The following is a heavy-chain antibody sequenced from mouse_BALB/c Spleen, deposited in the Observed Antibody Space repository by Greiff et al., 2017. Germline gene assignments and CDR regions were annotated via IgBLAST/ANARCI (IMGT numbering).Heavy chain of an antibody. CDR3: TRGSRDWYFDV. CDR2: IRLKSNNYAT. J-gene: IGHJ1*01. Sequence: VQLKESGGGLVQPGGSMKLSCVASGFTFSNYWMNWVRQSPEKGLEWVAEIRLKSNNYATHYAESVKGRFTISRDDSKSSVYLQMNNLRAEDTGIYYCTRGSRDWYFDVWGAGTTVTVSS. D-gene: IGHD1-1*01. V-gene: IGHV6-6*02. CDR1: GFTFSNYW.